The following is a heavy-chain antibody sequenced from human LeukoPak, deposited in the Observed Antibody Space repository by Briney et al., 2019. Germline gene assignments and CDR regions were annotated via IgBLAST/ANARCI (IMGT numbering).Heavy chain of an antibody. CDR2: IIPIFGTA. CDR1: GGTFSSYA. CDR3: ARGRKYFSGLLTYYYYGMDV. J-gene: IGHJ6*02. D-gene: IGHD3/OR15-3a*01. V-gene: IGHV1-69*13. Sequence: GASVKVSCKASGGTFSSYAISWVRQAPGQGLKWMGGIIPIFGTANYAQKFQGRVTITADESTSTAYMELSSLRSEDTAVYYCARGRKYFSGLLTYYYYGMDVWGQGTTVTVSS.